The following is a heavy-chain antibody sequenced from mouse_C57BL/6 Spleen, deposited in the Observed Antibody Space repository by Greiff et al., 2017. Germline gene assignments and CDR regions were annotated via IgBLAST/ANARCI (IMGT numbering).Heavy chain of an antibody. V-gene: IGHV1-82*01. D-gene: IGHD1-1*01. Sequence: VQLQQSGPELVKPGASVKISCKASGYAFSSSWMNWVKQRPGKGLEWIGRIYPGDGDTNYNGKFKGKATLTADKSSSTAYMQLSSLTSEDSAVYFCARGVYYGSSYDYFDYWGQGTTLTVSS. CDR2: IYPGDGDT. CDR3: ARGVYYGSSYDYFDY. J-gene: IGHJ2*01. CDR1: GYAFSSSW.